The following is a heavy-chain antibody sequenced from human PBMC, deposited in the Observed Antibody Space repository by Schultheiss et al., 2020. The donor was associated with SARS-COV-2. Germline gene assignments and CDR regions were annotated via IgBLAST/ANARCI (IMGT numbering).Heavy chain of an antibody. CDR3: ARFGLAGGHYPPRSGYDYYYFDY. V-gene: IGHV4-34*01. CDR1: GGSFSGYY. J-gene: IGHJ4*02. Sequence: SETLSLTCAVYGGSFSGYYWSWIRQPPGKGLEWIGEINHSGSTNYNPSLKSRVTISVDTSKNQFSLKLSSVTAADTAVYYCARFGLAGGHYPPRSGYDYYYFDYWGQGTLVTVSS. CDR2: INHSGST. D-gene: IGHD5-12*01.